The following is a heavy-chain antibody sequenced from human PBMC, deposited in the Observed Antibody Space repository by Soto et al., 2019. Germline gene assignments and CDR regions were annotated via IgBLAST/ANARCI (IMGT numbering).Heavy chain of an antibody. Sequence: GRSLRLSCAPSGFTFTNYAMHWVRPAPGKGLEWVAIVSYDGDNEYYADSVRGRFFIYRDNSRNTLYLQTSSLRHEDTAVYYCAKEGLMVRSFDYWGQGT. CDR1: GFTFTNYA. J-gene: IGHJ4*02. CDR2: VSYDGDNE. V-gene: IGHV3-30*18. D-gene: IGHD3-10*01. CDR3: AKEGLMVRSFDY.